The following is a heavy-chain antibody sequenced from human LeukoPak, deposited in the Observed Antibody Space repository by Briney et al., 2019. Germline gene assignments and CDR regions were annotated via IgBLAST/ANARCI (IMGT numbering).Heavy chain of an antibody. Sequence: GGSLRLSCAASGFTFSSYSMNWVRQAPGKGLEWVSSISSSSSYIYYADSVKGRFTISRDNAKNSLYLQMSSLRAEDTAVYYCARGGITMIVVVDWGQGTLVTVSS. V-gene: IGHV3-21*01. CDR2: ISSSSSYI. J-gene: IGHJ4*02. D-gene: IGHD3-22*01. CDR3: ARGGITMIVVVD. CDR1: GFTFSSYS.